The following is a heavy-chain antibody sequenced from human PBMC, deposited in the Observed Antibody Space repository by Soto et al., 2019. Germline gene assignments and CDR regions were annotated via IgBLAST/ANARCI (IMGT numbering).Heavy chain of an antibody. D-gene: IGHD3-10*01. CDR1: GGSINSGGYY. J-gene: IGHJ6*02. Sequence: QVQLQESGPGLVKPSQTLSLTCTVSGGSINSGGYYWSWIRQHPGKGLEWIGYVFYSGSTYYNPSRKSRVTISVDTSKNQFSLKLSSVTAADTAVYYCARDPRGGSYGMDVWGQGTTVAVSS. CDR3: ARDPRGGSYGMDV. V-gene: IGHV4-31*03. CDR2: VFYSGST.